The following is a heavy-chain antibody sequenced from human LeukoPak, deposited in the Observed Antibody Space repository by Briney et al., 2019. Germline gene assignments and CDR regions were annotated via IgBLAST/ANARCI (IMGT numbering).Heavy chain of an antibody. Sequence: GGSLRLSCAASGFTFSSYAMSWVRQAPGKGLEWVSAISGSGGGTYYADSVKGRFTISRDNSKNTLYLQMNSLRAEDTAVYYCAKVTNGPYYFDYWGQGTLVTVSS. CDR1: GFTFSSYA. CDR2: ISGSGGGT. D-gene: IGHD2-8*01. V-gene: IGHV3-23*01. J-gene: IGHJ4*02. CDR3: AKVTNGPYYFDY.